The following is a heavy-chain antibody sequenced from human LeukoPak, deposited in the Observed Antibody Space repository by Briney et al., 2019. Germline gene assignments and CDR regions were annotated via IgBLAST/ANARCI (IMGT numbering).Heavy chain of an antibody. V-gene: IGHV4-38-2*02. Sequence: SETLSLTCTVSGYPINSGYYWVWIRQPPGKGLEWIGSIYYSGSTYYNPSLKSRVTISADTSKNQFSLKVSSVTAADTAVYYCARGYWFYFDYWGQGTLVTVSS. D-gene: IGHD2-8*02. CDR1: GYPINSGYY. CDR2: IYYSGST. J-gene: IGHJ4*02. CDR3: ARGYWFYFDY.